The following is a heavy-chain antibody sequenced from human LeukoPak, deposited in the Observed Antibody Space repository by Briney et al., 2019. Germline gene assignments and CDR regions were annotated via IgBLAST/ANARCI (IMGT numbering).Heavy chain of an antibody. J-gene: IGHJ4*02. Sequence: GGSLRLSCAASGFTFNSYVMSWVRQAPGKGLEWVSGISGPGRTTYYADFVKGRFTISRDNSKNTLYLQMNSLRAEDTAVYYCTKGRHDSSGYSDYWGQGTLVTVSS. CDR2: ISGPGRTT. V-gene: IGHV3-23*01. CDR3: TKGRHDSSGYSDY. CDR1: GFTFNSYV. D-gene: IGHD3-22*01.